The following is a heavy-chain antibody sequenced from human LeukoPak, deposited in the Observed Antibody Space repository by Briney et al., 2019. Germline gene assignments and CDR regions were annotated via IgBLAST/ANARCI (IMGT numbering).Heavy chain of an antibody. CDR1: GFTFSSYG. D-gene: IGHD3-10*01. CDR3: TRGLYYYYSGTYYGMDV. J-gene: IGHJ6*02. V-gene: IGHV3-30*03. Sequence: GGSLRLSCVASGFTFSSYGMHWVRQAPGKGLEWVAVISSDGKTEIYADSVRGRFTISRGSSKGTHYLQMDSLRAGDTAVYYCTRGLYYYYSGTYYGMDVWGQGTTVTVSS. CDR2: ISSDGKTE.